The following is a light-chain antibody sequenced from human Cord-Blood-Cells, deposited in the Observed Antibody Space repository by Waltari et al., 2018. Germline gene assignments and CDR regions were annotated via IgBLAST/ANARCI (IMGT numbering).Light chain of an antibody. CDR1: SSDVGGYNY. CDR2: DVS. V-gene: IGLV2-14*01. J-gene: IGLJ3*02. Sequence: QSALTQPASVSGSPGQSITISCTGTSSDVGGYNYVSWYQQHPGKAPKLMIYDVSKRASGVSNRFSGPKSGKTASLTISGLQAEDEADYYCSSYTSSSTWVFGGGTKLTVL. CDR3: SSYTSSSTWV.